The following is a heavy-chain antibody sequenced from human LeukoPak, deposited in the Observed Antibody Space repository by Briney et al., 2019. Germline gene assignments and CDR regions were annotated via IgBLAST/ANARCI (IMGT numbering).Heavy chain of an antibody. CDR1: GFTFSNFA. CDR2: ISGSGGST. CDR3: AKGNGNVLSSHGY. J-gene: IGHJ4*02. D-gene: IGHD1-1*01. Sequence: PGGSLRLSCAASGFTFSNFAMSWVRQAPGKGLEWVATISGSGGSTYYADSVKGRVTISRDNSNNTPSLQVNNLTAEETAVYYCAKGNGNVLSSHGYWGQGTLVTVSS. V-gene: IGHV3-23*01.